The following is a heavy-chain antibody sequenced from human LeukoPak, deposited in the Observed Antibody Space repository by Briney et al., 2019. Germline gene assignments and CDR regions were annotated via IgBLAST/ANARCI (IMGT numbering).Heavy chain of an antibody. CDR2: IRYDGSNK. CDR3: AKDGVVVPAAPNYYYYYYMDV. CDR1: GFTFSSYG. V-gene: IGHV3-30*02. D-gene: IGHD2-2*01. J-gene: IGHJ6*03. Sequence: GGSLRLSCAASGFTFSSYGMRWVRQAPGKGLEWVAFIRYDGSNKYYADSVKGRFTISRDNSKNTLYLQMNSLRAEDTAVYYCAKDGVVVPAAPNYYYYYYMDVWGKGTTVTVSS.